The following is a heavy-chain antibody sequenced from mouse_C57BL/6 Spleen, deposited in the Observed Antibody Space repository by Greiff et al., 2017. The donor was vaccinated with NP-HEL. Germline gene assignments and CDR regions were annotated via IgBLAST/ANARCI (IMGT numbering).Heavy chain of an antibody. J-gene: IGHJ3*01. D-gene: IGHD1-1*01. CDR2: ISTGDGDT. Sequence: VQLHHSFPELVKPGASVKISCKASGYAFSSSWMNWVKQRPGKGLEWIGRISTGDGDTNYNGKFKGKATLTADKSSSTAYMQLSSLTSEDSAVYFCARGYGSSYRFAYWGQGTLVTVSA. V-gene: IGHV1-82*01. CDR1: GYAFSSSW. CDR3: ARGYGSSYRFAY.